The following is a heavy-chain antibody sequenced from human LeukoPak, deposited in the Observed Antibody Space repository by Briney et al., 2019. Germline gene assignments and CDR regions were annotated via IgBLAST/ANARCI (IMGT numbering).Heavy chain of an antibody. J-gene: IGHJ6*02. D-gene: IGHD2-2*01. Sequence: PSETLSLTCTVSGGSISSSSYYWGWIRQPPGKGLEWIGSIYYSGSTCYNPSLKSRVTISVDTSKNQFSLKLSSVTAADTAVYYCARQGCSSTSCYPRTKRYYGMDVWGQGTTVTVSS. CDR2: IYYSGST. CDR3: ARQGCSSTSCYPRTKRYYGMDV. CDR1: GGSISSSSYY. V-gene: IGHV4-39*01.